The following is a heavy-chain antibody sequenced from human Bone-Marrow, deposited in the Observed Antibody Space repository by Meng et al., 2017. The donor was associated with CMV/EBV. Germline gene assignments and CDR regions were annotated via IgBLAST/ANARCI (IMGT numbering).Heavy chain of an antibody. CDR2: ISSSSSYI. CDR1: GFTFSSYS. Sequence: GESLKISCAASGFTFSSYSMNWVRQAPGKGLEWVSSISSSSSYIYYADSVKGRFTISRDNAKNSLYLQMNSLRAEDTAVYYCARDLTIFGGGYWGQGTRVTVSS. CDR3: ARDLTIFGGGY. V-gene: IGHV3-21*01. D-gene: IGHD3-3*01. J-gene: IGHJ4*02.